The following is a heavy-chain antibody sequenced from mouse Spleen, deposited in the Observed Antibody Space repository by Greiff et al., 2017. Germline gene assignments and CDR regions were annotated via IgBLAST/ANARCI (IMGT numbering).Heavy chain of an antibody. CDR2: IWGDGST. J-gene: IGHJ3*01. Sequence: QVQLQQSGPGLVQPSQSLSITCTVSGFSLTSYGVNWVRQPPGKGLEWLGMIWGDGSTDYNSALKSRLSISKDNSKSQVFLKMNSLQTDDTARYYCASGAWFAYWGQGTLVTVSA. CDR1: GFSLTSYG. CDR3: ASGAWFAY. V-gene: IGHV2-6-7*01.